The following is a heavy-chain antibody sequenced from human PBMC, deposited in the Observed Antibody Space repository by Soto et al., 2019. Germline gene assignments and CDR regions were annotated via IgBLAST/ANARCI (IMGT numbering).Heavy chain of an antibody. CDR1: GSTFRSYG. Sequence: QVQLLQSGAEVKKPGASVKVSCTASGSTFRSYGFSWVRQAPGQGLEWMGWSSPYNGHTNYAEKFQGRVTMTTDTSTSTAYMELTSLRFDDTAVYYCARDPPIAVASNVDYWGQGTLVTVSS. D-gene: IGHD6-19*01. V-gene: IGHV1-18*01. CDR3: ARDPPIAVASNVDY. CDR2: SSPYNGHT. J-gene: IGHJ4*02.